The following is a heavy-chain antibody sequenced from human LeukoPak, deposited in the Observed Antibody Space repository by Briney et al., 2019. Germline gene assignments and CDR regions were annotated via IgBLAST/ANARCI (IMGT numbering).Heavy chain of an antibody. CDR3: AKNYGSGPAPFDP. CDR1: GGSISSGGYY. V-gene: IGHV4-30-2*01. J-gene: IGHJ5*02. Sequence: SQTLSLTCTVSGGSISSGGYYWSWIRQPPGKGLEWIGYIYHSGSTYYNPSLKSRVTISVDRSKNQFSLKLSSVTAADTAVYYCAKNYGSGPAPFDPWGQGTLVTVSS. D-gene: IGHD3-10*01. CDR2: IYHSGST.